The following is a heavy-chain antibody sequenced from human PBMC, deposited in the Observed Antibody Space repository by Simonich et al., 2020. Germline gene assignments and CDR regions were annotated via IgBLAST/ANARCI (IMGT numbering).Heavy chain of an antibody. D-gene: IGHD6-13*01. CDR1: GYTFTSYG. CDR3: ARDQGGRAAAATDY. Sequence: QVQLVQSGAEVKKPGASVKVSCKASGYTFTSYGISWVRQAPGQGLEWRGWRSADNGNKNYAQKLQGRVTMTTDTSTSTAYMELRSLRSDDTAGYYCARDQGGRAAAATDYWGQGTLVTVSS. CDR2: RSADNGNK. V-gene: IGHV1-18*01. J-gene: IGHJ4*02.